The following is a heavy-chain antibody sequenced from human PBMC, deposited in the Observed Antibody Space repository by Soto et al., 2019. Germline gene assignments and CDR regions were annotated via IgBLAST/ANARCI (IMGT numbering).Heavy chain of an antibody. V-gene: IGHV4-34*01. CDR3: ARGREQWLVDAFDI. CDR1: GGSFSGYY. Sequence: PXGTLSLTCADSGGSFSGYYWSGIRQPPGKGLEWIGEINHSGSTNYNPSLKSRVTISVDTSKNQFSLKLNSVTAADTAVYYCARGREQWLVDAFDIWGQGTMVTVSS. J-gene: IGHJ3*02. D-gene: IGHD6-19*01. CDR2: INHSGST.